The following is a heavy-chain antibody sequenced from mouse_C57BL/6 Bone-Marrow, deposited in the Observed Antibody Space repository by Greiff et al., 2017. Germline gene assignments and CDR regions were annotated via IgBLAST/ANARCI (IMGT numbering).Heavy chain of an antibody. J-gene: IGHJ1*03. CDR1: GFTFTDYY. CDR3: ARSRIYDGYYVTGWWYFDV. CDR2: VYPYNGGT. D-gene: IGHD2-3*01. V-gene: IGHV1-36*01. Sequence: EVQLQQSGPVLVKPGPSVKISCKASGFTFTDYYMHWVKQSHGKSLEWIGLVYPYNGGTSYNQKFKGKATLTVDTSSSTAYMELNSLTSEDSAVYYCARSRIYDGYYVTGWWYFDVWGTGTTVTVSS.